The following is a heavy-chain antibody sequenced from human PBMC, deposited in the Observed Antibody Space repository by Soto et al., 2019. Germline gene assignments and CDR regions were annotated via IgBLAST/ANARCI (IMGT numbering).Heavy chain of an antibody. V-gene: IGHV2-5*02. D-gene: IGHD6-19*01. CDR1: GFSLSTSGVG. CDR2: IYWDDDK. Sequence: QITLKESGPTLVKPTQTLTLTCTFSGFSLSTSGVGVGWIRQPPGKAPEWLALIYWDDDKRYSPSLKSRLTIAKDTSKNQVVLTMTNMDAVDTATYYCAHSPGIAVAGTPSRYYYYYMDVWGKGTTVTVSS. CDR3: AHSPGIAVAGTPSRYYYYYMDV. J-gene: IGHJ6*03.